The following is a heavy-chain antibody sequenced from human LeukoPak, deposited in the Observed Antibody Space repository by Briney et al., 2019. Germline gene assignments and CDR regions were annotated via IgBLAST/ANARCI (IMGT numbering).Heavy chain of an antibody. CDR3: ARHRSDYYDSSGHDY. CDR1: GGSISSSSYY. V-gene: IGHV4-39*01. Sequence: SETLSLTCPVSGGSISSSSYYWGWIRQPPGKGLEWIGSIYYSGSTYYNPSLKSRVTISVDTSKNQFSLKLSSVTAADTAVYYCARHRSDYYDSSGHDYWGQGTLVTVSS. D-gene: IGHD3-22*01. J-gene: IGHJ4*02. CDR2: IYYSGST.